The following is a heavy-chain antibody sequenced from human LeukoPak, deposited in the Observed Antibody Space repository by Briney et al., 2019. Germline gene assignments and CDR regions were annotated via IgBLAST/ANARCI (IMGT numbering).Heavy chain of an antibody. CDR1: GLTYSRYW. Sequence: GGSLRLSCAVSGLTYSRYWMSWVRQAPGKGLEWVATIKDDGSDKYYVDSVKGRFTISRDNAKNSLYLQMNSLRLEDTAVYYCASFDASWGQGSPVTVSS. CDR3: ASFDAS. V-gene: IGHV3-7*01. CDR2: IKDDGSDK. J-gene: IGHJ5*02. D-gene: IGHD3-9*01.